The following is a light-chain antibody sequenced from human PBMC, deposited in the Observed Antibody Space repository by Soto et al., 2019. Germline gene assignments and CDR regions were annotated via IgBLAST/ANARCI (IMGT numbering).Light chain of an antibody. Sequence: DIVMTQSPLSLPVTPGEPASISCRSSQSLLHSNGYNYLDWYLQKPGQSPQLLIYLGSNRASGVPDRFSGSGAGTDVTLKISRVEAEDVGVYYCMQALQTPLFGGGTKVEIK. J-gene: IGKJ4*02. CDR1: QSLLHSNGYNY. CDR3: MQALQTPL. CDR2: LGS. V-gene: IGKV2-28*01.